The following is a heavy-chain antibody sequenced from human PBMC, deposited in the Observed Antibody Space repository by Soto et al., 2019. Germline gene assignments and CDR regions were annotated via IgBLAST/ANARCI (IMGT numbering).Heavy chain of an antibody. CDR2: IRNRPNSYTT. J-gene: IGHJ4*02. CDR1: GFTFSDHY. V-gene: IGHV3-72*01. CDR3: VRDSGRGFYFDY. D-gene: IGHD3-10*01. Sequence: EVQLVESGGGLVQPGGSLRLSCAASGFTFSDHYMDWVRQAPGKGLEWVGRIRNRPNSYTTQYAAYVKGRFAVLRDDSENLVYLQMNDLKTGDTAVYYCVRDSGRGFYFDYWGQGAQVTVSS.